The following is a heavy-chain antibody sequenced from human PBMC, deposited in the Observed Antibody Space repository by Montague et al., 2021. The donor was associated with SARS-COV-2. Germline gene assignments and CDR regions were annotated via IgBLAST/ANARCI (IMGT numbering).Heavy chain of an antibody. D-gene: IGHD6-19*01. CDR2: IYSGGNTI. Sequence: SLRLSCPASGFTFGNYAMNWVRQAPGKGLEWVSIIYSGGNTIDYAESVKGRFTISRDNSKNMLYLQMNSLRAEDTAVYYCAKELALAGQYYSYGMDVWGQGTTVTVSS. V-gene: IGHV3-23*03. CDR3: AKELALAGQYYSYGMDV. CDR1: GFTFGNYA. J-gene: IGHJ6*02.